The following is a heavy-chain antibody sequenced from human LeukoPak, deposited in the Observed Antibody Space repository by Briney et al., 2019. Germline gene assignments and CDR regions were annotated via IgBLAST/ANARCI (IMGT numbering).Heavy chain of an antibody. CDR2: IYYSGST. CDR3: ARLRNIVVVPAAKGRSYYFDY. CDR1: GGSISSYY. D-gene: IGHD2-2*01. Sequence: PSETLSLTCTVSGGSISSYYWSWIRQPPGKGLEWIGYIYYSGSTNYNPSLKSRVTISVDTSKNQFSLKLSSVTAADTAVYYCARLRNIVVVPAAKGRSYYFDYWGQGTLVTVSS. V-gene: IGHV4-59*08. J-gene: IGHJ4*02.